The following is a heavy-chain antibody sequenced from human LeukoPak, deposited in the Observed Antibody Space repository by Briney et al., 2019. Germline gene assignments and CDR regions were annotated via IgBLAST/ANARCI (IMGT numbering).Heavy chain of an antibody. V-gene: IGHV4-39*01. J-gene: IGHJ6*02. CDR1: GGSISSSSHS. Sequence: SETLSLTCTVSGGSISSSSHSWGWIRQPPGKGLEWIGSISYSGSTYYNPSLKTRVTMSVDTSENQFSLKLSSVTTADSTVYYCVRIYCTSTSCYGDSYYGMDVWGQGTTVTVSS. D-gene: IGHD2-2*01. CDR3: VRIYCTSTSCYGDSYYGMDV. CDR2: ISYSGST.